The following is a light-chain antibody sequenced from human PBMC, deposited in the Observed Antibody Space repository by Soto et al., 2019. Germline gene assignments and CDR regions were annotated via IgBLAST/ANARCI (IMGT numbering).Light chain of an antibody. Sequence: EFVLTQSPGTLSLSPGERATLSCWASQSVSSDYLAWYQQKPGQAPRLLIYGASNRATGIPDRFSGSGSGTDFTLTISRLEPEDFAVYYCQQYCTSPTFGGGTKVAIK. CDR2: GAS. J-gene: IGKJ4*01. CDR3: QQYCTSPT. V-gene: IGKV3-20*01. CDR1: QSVSSDY.